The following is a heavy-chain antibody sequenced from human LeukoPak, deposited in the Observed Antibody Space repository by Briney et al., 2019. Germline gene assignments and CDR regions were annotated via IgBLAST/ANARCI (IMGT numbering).Heavy chain of an antibody. V-gene: IGHV1-8*01. Sequence: GASVKVSCKASGYTFTSYDINWVRQATGQGLEWMGWMNPNSGNTGYAQKFQGRVTMTRNTSISTAYMELSSLRSEDTAVYYCARRASDYDSFDYWGQRTLVTVSS. CDR3: ARRASDYDSFDY. CDR1: GYTFTSYD. CDR2: MNPNSGNT. D-gene: IGHD4/OR15-4a*01. J-gene: IGHJ4*02.